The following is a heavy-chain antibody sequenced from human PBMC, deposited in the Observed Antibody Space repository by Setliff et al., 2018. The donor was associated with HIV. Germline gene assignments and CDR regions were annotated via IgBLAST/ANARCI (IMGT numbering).Heavy chain of an antibody. Sequence: LRLSCAASGFTVSSNYMSWVRQAPGKGLEWVSIIYDGGNTYYADSVKGRFTISRDNSKNTLYLQMSSLRAEDTAVYYCARGRNRNYVVYGMDVWGQGTTVTVSS. CDR2: IYDGGNT. CDR1: GFTVSSNY. J-gene: IGHJ6*02. D-gene: IGHD1-7*01. CDR3: ARGRNRNYVVYGMDV. V-gene: IGHV3-53*01.